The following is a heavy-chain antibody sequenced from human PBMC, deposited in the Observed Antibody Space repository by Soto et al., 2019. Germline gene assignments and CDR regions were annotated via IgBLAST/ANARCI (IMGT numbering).Heavy chain of an antibody. CDR3: ARPALRYFDWFRGIYGMDV. D-gene: IGHD3-9*01. J-gene: IGHJ6*02. CDR1: GGSFSGYY. CDR2: INHSGST. V-gene: IGHV4-34*01. Sequence: SETLSLTCAVYGGSFSGYYWSWIRQPPGKGLEWIGEINHSGSTNYNPSLKSRVTISVDTSKNQFSLKLSSVTAADTAVYYCARPALRYFDWFRGIYGMDVWGQGTTVTVS.